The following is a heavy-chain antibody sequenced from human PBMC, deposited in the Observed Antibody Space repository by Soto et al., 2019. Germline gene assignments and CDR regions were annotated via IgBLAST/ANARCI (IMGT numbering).Heavy chain of an antibody. V-gene: IGHV3-33*01. D-gene: IGHD3-9*01. CDR1: GFTFSSYG. CDR3: ARDRSGYDILTGYYITYYFDY. Sequence: PGGSLRLSCAASGFTFSSYGMHWVRQAPGKGLEWVAVIWYDGSNKYYADSVKGRFTISRDNSKNTLYLQMNSLRAEDTAVYYCARDRSGYDILTGYYITYYFDYWGQGTLVTVSS. J-gene: IGHJ4*02. CDR2: IWYDGSNK.